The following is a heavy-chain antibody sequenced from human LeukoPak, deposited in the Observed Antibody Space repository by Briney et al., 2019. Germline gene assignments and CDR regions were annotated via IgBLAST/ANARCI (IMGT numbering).Heavy chain of an antibody. D-gene: IGHD6-19*01. CDR3: TTDYSGWFDY. CDR1: GFTFSNAW. Sequence: PGGTLRLSCAASGFTFSNAWTSWVRQAPGKGLEWVGRIKSKTGGGTTDYAAPVKGRFTISRDDSKNTLYLQMNSLKTEDTAVYYCTTDYSGWFDYWGQGTLVTVSS. J-gene: IGHJ4*02. V-gene: IGHV3-15*01. CDR2: IKSKTGGGTT.